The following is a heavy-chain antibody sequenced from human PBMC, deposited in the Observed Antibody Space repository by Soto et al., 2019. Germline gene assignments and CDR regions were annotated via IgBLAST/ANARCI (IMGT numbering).Heavy chain of an antibody. CDR3: ARDRITTRGDAFDL. CDR1: GGTFSTYI. J-gene: IGHJ3*01. Sequence: QVQLVQSGAEVRKPGSSVKVSCKAPGGTFSTYIISWVRQAPGQGLEWMGRIIPIPDITSYAQKFQGRVTVTADRSTSTAYMELTSLKSEDTAVYYCARDRITTRGDAFDLWGQGTMVTVSS. V-gene: IGHV1-69*08. CDR2: IIPIPDIT. D-gene: IGHD3-3*01.